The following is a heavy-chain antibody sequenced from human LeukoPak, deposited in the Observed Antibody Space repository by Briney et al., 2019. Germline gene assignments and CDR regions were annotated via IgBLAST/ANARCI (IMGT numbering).Heavy chain of an antibody. CDR1: GFTFSSYA. CDR2: ISGSGGST. CDR3: AKDQPLTPVDLPYAFDI. D-gene: IGHD3-9*01. V-gene: IGHV3-23*01. J-gene: IGHJ3*02. Sequence: PGGSLRLSCAASGFTFSSYAMSWVRQAPGKGLEWVSAISGSGGSTYYADSVKGRFTISRDNSKNTLYLQMNSLRAEDTAVYYCAKDQPLTPVDLPYAFDIWGQGTMVTVSS.